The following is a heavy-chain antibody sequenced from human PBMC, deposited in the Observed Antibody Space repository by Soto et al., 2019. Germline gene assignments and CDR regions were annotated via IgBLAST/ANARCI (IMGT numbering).Heavy chain of an antibody. V-gene: IGHV1-2*04. CDR3: ARGDSTDCSNGVCSFFYNHDMDV. Sequence: VKVSCKASGYSFTDYHIHWVRQAPGQGLEWLGRINPKSGGTSTAQKFQGWVTVTTDTSISTASMELTRLTSDDTAIYYCARGDSTDCSNGVCSFFYNHDMDVWGQGTTVTVSS. CDR1: GYSFTDYH. J-gene: IGHJ6*02. D-gene: IGHD2-8*01. CDR2: INPKSGGT.